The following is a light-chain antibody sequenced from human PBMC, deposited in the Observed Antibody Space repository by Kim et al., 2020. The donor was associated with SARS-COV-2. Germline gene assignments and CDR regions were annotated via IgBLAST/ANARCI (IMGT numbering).Light chain of an antibody. J-gene: IGLJ3*02. CDR1: ALPKQY. CDR3: QSADSSYWV. V-gene: IGLV3-25*03. CDR2: KDS. Sequence: SYELTQPPSVSVSPGQTARITCSGDALPKQYAYWYQQKPGQAPVLVIYKDSERPSGIPERFFGSSSGTTVTLTISGVQAEDEADYYCQSADSSYWVFGGGTQLTVL.